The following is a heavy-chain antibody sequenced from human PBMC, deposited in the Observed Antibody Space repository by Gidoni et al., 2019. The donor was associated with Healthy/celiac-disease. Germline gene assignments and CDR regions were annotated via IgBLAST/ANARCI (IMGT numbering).Heavy chain of an antibody. CDR2: IIPIFGTA. D-gene: IGHD4-17*01. Sequence: QEQLVQSGAEVKKPGSTATVSCKASGGTFSSYAISWVRQAPGTGLEWMGGIIPIFGTANYAQKFQCRVKITADKSTSTAYMELSSLRSEDSAVYYCAREGHYGGTFQHWGQGTLVTVSS. CDR1: GGTFSSYA. CDR3: AREGHYGGTFQH. J-gene: IGHJ1*01. V-gene: IGHV1-69*06.